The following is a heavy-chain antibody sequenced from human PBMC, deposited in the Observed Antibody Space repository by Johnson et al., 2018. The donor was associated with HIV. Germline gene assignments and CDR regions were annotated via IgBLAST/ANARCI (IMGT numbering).Heavy chain of an antibody. D-gene: IGHD6-25*01. J-gene: IGHJ3*01. V-gene: IGHV3-30*04. CDR1: GFTFSSYA. Sequence: QVQLVESGGGVVQPGRSLRLSCAASGFTFSSYAMHWVRQAPGKGLEWVAVISYDGSNKYYVDSVKGRFTISSDNSKNTLYLQMNSLRPEDTAVYYCAREVRAYSSGPDACDLWGQGTMVSVSS. CDR2: ISYDGSNK. CDR3: AREVRAYSSGPDACDL.